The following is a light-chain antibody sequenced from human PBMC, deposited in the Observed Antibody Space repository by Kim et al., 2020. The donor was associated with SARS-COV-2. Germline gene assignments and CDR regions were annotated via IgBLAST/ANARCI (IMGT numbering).Light chain of an antibody. Sequence: SLSAETPATLSGRAIQSVSNYLAWYQQKPGQAPRFLIYGASSRATGIPDEFRGSGSGTDFTLSISRLEPEDFAVYYCQQYGSSPNTFGQGTKLEI. CDR1: QSVSNY. CDR3: QQYGSSPNT. CDR2: GAS. V-gene: IGKV3-20*01. J-gene: IGKJ2*01.